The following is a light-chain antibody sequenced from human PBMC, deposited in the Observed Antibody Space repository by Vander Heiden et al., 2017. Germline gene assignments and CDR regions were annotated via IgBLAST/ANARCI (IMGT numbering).Light chain of an antibody. Sequence: QSALTQPASVSGSPGHSITISCTGTSSDVGGYNYVSWYQQHPGKAPKLLIYDVSIRPSGVSNRFSGSKSGNTASLTISGLQAEDEADYYCSSYTTSSALVLFGGGTKLTVL. J-gene: IGLJ2*01. CDR2: DVS. CDR1: SSDVGGYNY. CDR3: SSYTTSSALVL. V-gene: IGLV2-14*03.